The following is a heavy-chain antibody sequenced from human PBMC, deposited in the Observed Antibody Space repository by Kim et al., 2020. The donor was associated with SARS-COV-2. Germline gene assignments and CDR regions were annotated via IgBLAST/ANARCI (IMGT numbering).Heavy chain of an antibody. CDR3: ARRGGDYGMDV. Sequence: TRANPSFQGQVTISANNSVPTAYLQWTSLKAADTAVYYCARRGGDYGMDVWGQGTTVTVSS. D-gene: IGHD2-15*01. CDR2: T. V-gene: IGHV5-51*01. J-gene: IGHJ6*02.